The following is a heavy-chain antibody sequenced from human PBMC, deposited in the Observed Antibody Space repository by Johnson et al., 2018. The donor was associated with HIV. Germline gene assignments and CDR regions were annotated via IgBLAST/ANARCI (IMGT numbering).Heavy chain of an antibody. D-gene: IGHD6-6*01. Sequence: MQLVESGGGLVQPGGSLRLSCAASGFTVSSNYMSWVRQAPGKGLEWVSVIYSGGSTYYADSVKGRFTISRDNSKNTLYLQMNSLRAEDTAVYYCASLSSSGAFDIWGQGTMVTVSS. J-gene: IGHJ3*02. CDR1: GFTVSSNY. V-gene: IGHV3-66*01. CDR3: ASLSSSGAFDI. CDR2: IYSGGST.